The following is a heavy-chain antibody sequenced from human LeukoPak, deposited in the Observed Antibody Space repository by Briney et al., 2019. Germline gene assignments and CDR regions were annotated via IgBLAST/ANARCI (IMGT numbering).Heavy chain of an antibody. CDR3: ARGVRLGSGSYYPFDY. D-gene: IGHD3-10*02. J-gene: IGHJ4*02. Sequence: KPGGSLRLSCAASGFTFSSYSMNWVRQAPGKGLEWVSSISSSSSYIYYADSVKGRFTISRDNAKNSLYLQMSSLRAEDAAVYYCARGVRLGSGSYYPFDYWGQGTLVTVSS. CDR2: ISSSSSYI. V-gene: IGHV3-21*01. CDR1: GFTFSSYS.